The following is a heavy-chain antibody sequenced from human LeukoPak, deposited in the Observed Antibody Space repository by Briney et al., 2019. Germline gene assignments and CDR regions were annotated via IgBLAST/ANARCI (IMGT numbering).Heavy chain of an antibody. V-gene: IGHV3-23*01. D-gene: IGHD2-21*02. CDR2: IGGSGGST. J-gene: IGHJ3*02. CDR1: GFTFSSYA. Sequence: GGSLRLSCAASGFTFSSYAMSWVRQAPGKGLEWVSAIGGSGGSTYYADSVKGRFTISRDNSKNTLYLQMNSLRAEDTAVYYCAKAGYCGGDCRFQNDAFDIWGQGTMVTVSS. CDR3: AKAGYCGGDCRFQNDAFDI.